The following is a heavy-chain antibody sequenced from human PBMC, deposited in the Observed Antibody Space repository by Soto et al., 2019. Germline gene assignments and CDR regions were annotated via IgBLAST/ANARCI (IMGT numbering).Heavy chain of an antibody. D-gene: IGHD3-3*01. CDR1: GFTFSSYA. J-gene: IGHJ6*02. CDR3: AKRTLPHDFWSGYDAGYGMDV. CDR2: ISGSGGST. V-gene: IGHV3-23*01. Sequence: GGSLRLSCAASGFTFSSYAMSWVRQAPGKGLEWVSAISGSGGSTYYADSVKGRFTISRDNSKNTLYLQMNSLRAEDTAVYYCAKRTLPHDFWSGYDAGYGMDVWGQGTTVTVSS.